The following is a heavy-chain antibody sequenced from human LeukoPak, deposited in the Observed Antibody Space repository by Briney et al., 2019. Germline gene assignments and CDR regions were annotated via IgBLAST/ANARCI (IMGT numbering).Heavy chain of an antibody. CDR1: GFTFSNYA. Sequence: PGGSLRLSCAASGFTFSNYAMSWVRQAPGKGLEWVSSISGSGGSTLYADSVKGRFTISRDNSKNTLYLQMNSLRAEDTAVYYCAKANYDSSGYYNYFDYWGQGTLVTVSS. J-gene: IGHJ4*02. CDR2: ISGSGGST. D-gene: IGHD3-22*01. V-gene: IGHV3-23*01. CDR3: AKANYDSSGYYNYFDY.